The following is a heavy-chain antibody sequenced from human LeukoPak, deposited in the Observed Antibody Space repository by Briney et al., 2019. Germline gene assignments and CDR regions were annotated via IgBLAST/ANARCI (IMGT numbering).Heavy chain of an antibody. J-gene: IGHJ4*02. Sequence: GGSLRLSCAASGFTFRRYTLNWVRQAPGKGLEWVSYISSSSSTIYYADSVKGRFTISRDNAKNSLYLQMNSLRAEDTAVYYCAFGPAAGILYWGQGTLVTVSS. CDR3: AFGPAAGILY. V-gene: IGHV3-48*01. D-gene: IGHD6-13*01. CDR2: ISSSSSTI. CDR1: GFTFRRYT.